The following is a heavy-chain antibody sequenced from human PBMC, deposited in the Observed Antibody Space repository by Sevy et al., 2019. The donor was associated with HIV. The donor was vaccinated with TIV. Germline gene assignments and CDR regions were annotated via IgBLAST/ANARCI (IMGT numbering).Heavy chain of an antibody. CDR2: IIPIFGTA. D-gene: IGHD3-3*01. CDR3: AREFSLDLTISVFSHYYGMDV. CDR1: GGTFSSYA. V-gene: IGHV1-69*13. J-gene: IGHJ6*02. Sequence: ASVKVSCKASGGTFSSYAISWVRQAPGQGLEWMGGIIPIFGTANYAQKFQGRVTITADESTSTAYIELSSLRSEDTAVYYCAREFSLDLTISVFSHYYGMDVWGQGTTVTVSS.